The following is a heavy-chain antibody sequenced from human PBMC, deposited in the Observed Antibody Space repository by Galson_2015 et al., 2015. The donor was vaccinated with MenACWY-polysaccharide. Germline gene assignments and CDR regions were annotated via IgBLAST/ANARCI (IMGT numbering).Heavy chain of an antibody. V-gene: IGHV2-5*02. D-gene: IGHD1-26*01. CDR1: GFSLTGNGVG. CDR3: AHRLGADSNFDY. Sequence: PALVKPPQTLTLTCTFSGFSLTGNGVGVGWIRQPPGKALEWLALIYWDDDKRYSPSLKSRLTITKDTSKDHVVLTMTNMDPVDTATYFCAHRLGADSNFDYWGQGALVTVSS. CDR2: IYWDDDK. J-gene: IGHJ4*02.